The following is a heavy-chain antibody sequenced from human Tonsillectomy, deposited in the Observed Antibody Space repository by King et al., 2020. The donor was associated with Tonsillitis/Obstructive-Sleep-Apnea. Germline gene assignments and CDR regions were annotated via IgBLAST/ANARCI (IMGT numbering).Heavy chain of an antibody. V-gene: IGHV3-7*03. CDR1: GFTFSSYW. D-gene: IGHD6-19*01. CDR2: IKQDGSAK. Sequence: VQLVESGGGLVQPGGSLRLSCAASGFTFSSYWMSWVRQAPGKGLEWVANIKQDGSAKYYMDSVKGRFSISRDNAENSLYLQMNSLRAEGTAVYYCGREPALAVAGQGCVWGQG. CDR3: GREPALAVAGQGCV. J-gene: IGHJ6*01.